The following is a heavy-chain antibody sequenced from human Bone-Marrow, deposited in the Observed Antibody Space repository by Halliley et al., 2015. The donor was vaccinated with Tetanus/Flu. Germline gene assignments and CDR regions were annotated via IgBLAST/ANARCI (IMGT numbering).Heavy chain of an antibody. CDR2: SDNNT. V-gene: IGHV3-23*01. J-gene: IGHJ3*02. Sequence: SDNNTYYADSVRGRFTVSRDNSKNTLYLQMNNLRAEDTAVYYCAKDSLLSIFGVFTLENGFDIWGQGTMVTVSS. CDR3: AKDSLLSIFGVFTLENGFDI. D-gene: IGHD3-3*01.